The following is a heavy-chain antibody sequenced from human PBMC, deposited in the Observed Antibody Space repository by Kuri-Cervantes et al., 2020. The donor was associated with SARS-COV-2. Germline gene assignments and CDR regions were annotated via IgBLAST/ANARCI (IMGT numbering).Heavy chain of an antibody. CDR2: VYYSGIT. D-gene: IGHD3-10*01. Sequence: SETLSLTCNVSDDSIRDYYWNWIRQSPGKGLEWIGYVYYSGITDYNPSLKSRVTISVDTSKNQFSLKLSSVTAADTAVYYCARALSDLSNVLLWFGEKLRFDPWGQGTLVTVSS. CDR3: ARALSDLSNVLLWFGEKLRFDP. CDR1: DDSIRDYY. V-gene: IGHV4-59*01. J-gene: IGHJ5*02.